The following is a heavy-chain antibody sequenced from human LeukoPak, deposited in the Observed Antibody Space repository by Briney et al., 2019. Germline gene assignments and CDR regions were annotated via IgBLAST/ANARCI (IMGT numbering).Heavy chain of an antibody. CDR3: ARDRSGHQNPCDSSGYPGVY. CDR2: ISAYNGNT. CDR1: GYTFTSYG. J-gene: IGHJ4*02. V-gene: IGHV1-18*01. Sequence: ASVKVSCKASGYTFTSYGISWVRQAPGQGLEWMGWISAYNGNTNYAQKLQGRVTMTTDTSTSTAYMELRSLRSDDTAVYYCARDRSGHQNPCDSSGYPGVYWGQGTLVTVSS. D-gene: IGHD3-22*01.